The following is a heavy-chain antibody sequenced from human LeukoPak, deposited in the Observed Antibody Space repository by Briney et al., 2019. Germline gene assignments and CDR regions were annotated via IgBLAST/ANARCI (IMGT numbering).Heavy chain of an antibody. J-gene: IGHJ3*02. Sequence: ASVKVSCKASGGTFSSYAISWVRQAPGQGLEWMGGIIPIFGTANYAQKFQGRVTITADESTSTAYMELSSLRSEDTAVYYCARDSWRYSDAFDIWGQGTMVTVPS. D-gene: IGHD2-15*01. V-gene: IGHV1-69*13. CDR2: IIPIFGTA. CDR3: ARDSWRYSDAFDI. CDR1: GGTFSSYA.